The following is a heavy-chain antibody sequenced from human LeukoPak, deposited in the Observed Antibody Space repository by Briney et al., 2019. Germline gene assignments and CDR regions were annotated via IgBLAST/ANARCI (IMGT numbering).Heavy chain of an antibody. CDR1: GGSISSYY. J-gene: IGHJ4*02. D-gene: IGHD3-22*01. V-gene: IGHV4-59*01. CDR2: IYYSGST. Sequence: PSEALSLTCTVSGGSISSYYWSWIRQPPGKGLEWIGYIYYSGSTNYNPSLKSRVTISVDTSKNQFSLKLSSVTAADTAVYYCARSYDSSGPWRYWGQGTLVTVSS. CDR3: ARSYDSSGPWRY.